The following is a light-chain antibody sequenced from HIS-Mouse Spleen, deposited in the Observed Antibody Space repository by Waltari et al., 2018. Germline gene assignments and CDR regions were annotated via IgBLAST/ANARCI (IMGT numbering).Light chain of an antibody. J-gene: IGKJ4*01. CDR3: QQRSNWLT. Sequence: EIVLTQPPATLSLSPGERATLSCRASQSVSSYLAWYQQKPGQAPRLFIYDASNRATGIPARFSGSGSGTDFTLTISSLEPEDFAVYYCQQRSNWLTFGGGTKVEIK. V-gene: IGKV3-11*01. CDR2: DAS. CDR1: QSVSSY.